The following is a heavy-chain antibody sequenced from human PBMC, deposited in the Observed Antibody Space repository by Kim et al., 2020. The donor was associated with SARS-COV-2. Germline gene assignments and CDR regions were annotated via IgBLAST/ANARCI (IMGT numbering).Heavy chain of an antibody. D-gene: IGHD2-2*01. CDR2: INPSGGST. CDR1: GYTFTSYY. V-gene: IGHV1-46*01. J-gene: IGHJ2*01. Sequence: ASVKVSCKASGYTFTSYYMHWVRQAPGQGLEWMGIINPSGGSTSYAQKLQGRVTMTRDTSTSTVYMELSSLRSEDTAVYYCARGGRGDVVGLGYFDLWGRGTLVTVSS. CDR3: ARGGRGDVVGLGYFDL.